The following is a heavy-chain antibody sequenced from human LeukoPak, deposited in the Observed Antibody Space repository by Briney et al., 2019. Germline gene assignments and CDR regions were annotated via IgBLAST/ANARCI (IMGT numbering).Heavy chain of an antibody. D-gene: IGHD6-6*01. Sequence: TSETLSLTCGVSGGSIRGYYWSWVRESPGKGLEWIGDINQNAGTDYIPSLRGRVTMSIDSSKNQISLNVTAATAADTAIYYCARGRTRLSWLDPWGQGTLVTVSS. J-gene: IGHJ5*02. CDR2: INQNAGT. CDR1: GGSIRGYY. CDR3: ARGRTRLSWLDP. V-gene: IGHV4-34*01.